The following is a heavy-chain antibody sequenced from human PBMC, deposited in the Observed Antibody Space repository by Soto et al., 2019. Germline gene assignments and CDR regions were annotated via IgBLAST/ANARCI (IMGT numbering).Heavy chain of an antibody. V-gene: IGHV3-30*18. J-gene: IGHJ6*02. CDR1: GFTFSSYG. Sequence: QVQLVESGGGVVQPGRSLRLSCAGSGFTFSSYGMDWVRQAPGKGLEWVAVISDGGNNKYYADSVKGRFTISRDNSKNTLYLQMNSLRAEDSAVYYCAKDRGSSWPYYYYGMDVWGQGTTVTVSS. D-gene: IGHD6-13*01. CDR2: ISDGGNNK. CDR3: AKDRGSSWPYYYYGMDV.